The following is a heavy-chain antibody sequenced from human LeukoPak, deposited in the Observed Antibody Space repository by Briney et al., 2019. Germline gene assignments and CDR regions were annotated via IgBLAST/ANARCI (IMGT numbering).Heavy chain of an antibody. CDR1: GGSFSGYY. CDR2: INHSGST. D-gene: IGHD3-10*01. Sequence: SETLSLTCAVYGGSFSGYYWSWIRQPPGKGLEWIGEINHSGSTNYNPSLKSRVTISVNTSNNQTSLKLSSVTAADTAVYYCARGLWTYYYGSGSSGGMDVWGQGTTVTVSS. V-gene: IGHV4-34*01. CDR3: ARGLWTYYYGSGSSGGMDV. J-gene: IGHJ6*02.